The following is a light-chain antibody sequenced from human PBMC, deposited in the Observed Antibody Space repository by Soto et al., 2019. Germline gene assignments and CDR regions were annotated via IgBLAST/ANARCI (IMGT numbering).Light chain of an antibody. V-gene: IGKV1-8*01. CDR2: AAS. CDR1: QGISSY. CDR3: QQYYSYPS. J-gene: IGKJ1*01. Sequence: AIPISPSPYSLSASTGGGITSTSRASQGISSYLAWYQQKPGKAPKLLIYAASTLQSGVPSRFSGSGSGTDFTLTISCLQSEDFATYYCQQYYSYPSFGQGTKVDIK.